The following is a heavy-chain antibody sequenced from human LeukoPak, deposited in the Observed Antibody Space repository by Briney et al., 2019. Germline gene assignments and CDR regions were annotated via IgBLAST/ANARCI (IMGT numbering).Heavy chain of an antibody. CDR2: IYYSGRT. Sequence: PSETLSLTCAVYGGSFSGYYWSWIRQPPGKGLEWIGYIYYSGRTVYNPSLKSRVTISLDTSKNQFSLRLSSVTAADTAVYYCASDYGSGSYRFDFWGQGTLVSVSS. V-gene: IGHV4-59*01. D-gene: IGHD3-10*01. J-gene: IGHJ4*02. CDR3: ASDYGSGSYRFDF. CDR1: GGSFSGYY.